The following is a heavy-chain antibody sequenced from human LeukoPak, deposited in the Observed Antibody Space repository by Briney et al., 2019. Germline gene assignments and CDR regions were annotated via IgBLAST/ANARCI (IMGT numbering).Heavy chain of an antibody. Sequence: GGSLRLSCAASGFTFSSYGMHWVRQAPGKGLEWVAVICNDGSNKYYADSVKGRFTISRDNSKNTLYLQMKSLRAEDTAVYYCARIHYLYYYDSSGYGAFDIWGQGTMVTVSS. CDR3: ARIHYLYYYDSSGYGAFDI. CDR1: GFTFSSYG. V-gene: IGHV3-33*01. J-gene: IGHJ3*02. CDR2: ICNDGSNK. D-gene: IGHD3-22*01.